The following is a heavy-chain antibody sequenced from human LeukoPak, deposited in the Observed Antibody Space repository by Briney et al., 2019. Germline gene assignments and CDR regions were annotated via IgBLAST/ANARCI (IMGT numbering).Heavy chain of an antibody. CDR1: DYSISSGYY. D-gene: IGHD5-12*01. V-gene: IGHV4-38-2*02. J-gene: IGHJ4*02. CDR3: GRYRGNERGIDY. CDR2: IYHSGST. Sequence: PSETLSLTCTASDYSISSGYYWGWIRQPPGKGLEWIGSIYHSGSTYYNPSLKSRVTISRDTSKNQFSLKLSSVTAADSAVYYCGRYRGNERGIDYWGQGTPVTVSS.